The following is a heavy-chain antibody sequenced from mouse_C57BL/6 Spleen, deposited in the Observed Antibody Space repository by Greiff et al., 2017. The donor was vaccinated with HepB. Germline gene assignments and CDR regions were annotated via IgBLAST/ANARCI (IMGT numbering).Heavy chain of an antibody. CDR1: GYTFTDYY. CDR3: APIYYGNYFAY. Sequence: EVQLQQSGPELVKPGASVKISCKASGYTFTDYYMNWVKQSHGKSLEWIGDINPNNGGTSYNQKFKGKATLTVDKSSSTAYMELRSLTSEDSAVYYCAPIYYGNYFAYWGQGTLVTVSA. D-gene: IGHD2-1*01. CDR2: INPNNGGT. J-gene: IGHJ3*01. V-gene: IGHV1-26*01.